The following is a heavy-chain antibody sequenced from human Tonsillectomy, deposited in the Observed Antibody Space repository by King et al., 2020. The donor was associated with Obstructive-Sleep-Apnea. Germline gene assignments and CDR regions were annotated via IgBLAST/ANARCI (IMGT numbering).Heavy chain of an antibody. CDR2: ISYDGSNK. J-gene: IGHJ4*02. Sequence: VQLVESGGGVVQPGRSLRLSCAASGFTFSSYGMHWVRQAPGKGLEWVAVISYDGSNKYYADSVKGRFTISRDNSKNTLYLQMNSLRAEDTAVYYCAKDGPVVTAILGYFDYWGQGTLVTVSS. V-gene: IGHV3-30*18. CDR3: AKDGPVVTAILGYFDY. D-gene: IGHD2-21*02. CDR1: GFTFSSYG.